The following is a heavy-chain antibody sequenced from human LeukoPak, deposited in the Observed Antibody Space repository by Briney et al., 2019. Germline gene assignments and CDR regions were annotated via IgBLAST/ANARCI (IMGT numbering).Heavy chain of an antibody. CDR3: ARSYTSGWSRGFDP. CDR2: ISYDGSNK. D-gene: IGHD6-19*01. Sequence: GGSLRLSCAASGFTFGNYTVHWVRQAPGKGLEWVAVISYDGSNKYYADSVKGRFTISRDNSKNTLYLQMNSLRVEDTAVYYCARSYTSGWSRGFDPWGQGTLVIVSS. CDR1: GFTFGNYT. V-gene: IGHV3-30-3*01. J-gene: IGHJ5*02.